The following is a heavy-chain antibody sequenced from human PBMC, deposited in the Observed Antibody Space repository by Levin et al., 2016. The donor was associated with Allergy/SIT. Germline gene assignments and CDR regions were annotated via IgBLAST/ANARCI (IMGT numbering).Heavy chain of an antibody. V-gene: IGHV1-2*04. D-gene: IGHD5-18*01. J-gene: IGHJ6*02. Sequence: ASVKVSCKASGYTFTGYYMHWVRQAPGQGLEWMGWINPNSGGTNYAQKFQGWVTMTRDTSISTAYMELSSLRSEDTAVYYCATSTGGGYSYGYSGYYYYYYGMDVWGQGTTVTSP. CDR3: ATSTGGGYSYGYSGYYYYYYGMDV. CDR2: INPNSGGT. CDR1: GYTFTGYY.